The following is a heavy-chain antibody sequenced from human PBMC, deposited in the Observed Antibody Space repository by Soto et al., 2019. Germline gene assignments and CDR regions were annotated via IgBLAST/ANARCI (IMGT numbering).Heavy chain of an antibody. CDR2: INPNGGAT. Sequence: VQLAQSGAEVKKPGASVKVSCKTSGDSFNDYYIHWVRQAPGQGLEWMGWINPNGGATKHAQKLQGRVTVTRDTSIRTVYMELSSLRSDDTAVYYCARESGGATATLDYYYFYMDVWGKGTTVTVSS. J-gene: IGHJ6*03. D-gene: IGHD5-12*01. CDR3: ARESGGATATLDYYYFYMDV. CDR1: GDSFNDYY. V-gene: IGHV1-2*02.